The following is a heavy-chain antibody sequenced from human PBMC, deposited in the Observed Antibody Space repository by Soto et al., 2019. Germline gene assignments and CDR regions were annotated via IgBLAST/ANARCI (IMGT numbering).Heavy chain of an antibody. Sequence: ASVKVSCKASGYTFTSYGISWVRQAPGQGLEWMGWISAYNGNTNYAQKLQGRVTMTTDTSTSTAYMELRSLRSDDTAVYYCARVYSNYDCYYYYGMDVWGQGTTVTVSS. CDR3: ARVYSNYDCYYYYGMDV. J-gene: IGHJ6*02. V-gene: IGHV1-18*04. D-gene: IGHD4-4*01. CDR1: GYTFTSYG. CDR2: ISAYNGNT.